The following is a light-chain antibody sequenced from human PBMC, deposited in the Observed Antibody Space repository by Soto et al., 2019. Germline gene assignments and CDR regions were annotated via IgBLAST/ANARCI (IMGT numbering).Light chain of an antibody. CDR1: QSVSSH. J-gene: IGKJ4*01. V-gene: IGKV3-11*01. CDR2: GAS. CDR3: QQRSNWPPGLT. Sequence: EIVMTQSPDTLFVSLGEGATLSCRASQSVSSHLAWYQHKPGQAPRLLIYGASTRASGIPARFSGSGSGTDFTLTISSLEPEDFAVYYCQQRSNWPPGLTFGGGTKVDIK.